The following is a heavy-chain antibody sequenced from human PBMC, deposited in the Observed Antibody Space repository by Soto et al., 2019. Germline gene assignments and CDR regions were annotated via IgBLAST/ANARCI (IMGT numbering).Heavy chain of an antibody. Sequence: QVQLQESRPGLVKPSQTLSLTCAVSGGSISSGGAYYWSWIRQSLGKGLEWIAYIHYSGSTYYNSSLKSRVTMSVDTAKNQFSLKVSSVTAADTAVYYCARSPKGLGNFDYWGQGTLVTVSS. CDR1: GGSISSGGAYY. J-gene: IGHJ4*02. CDR2: IHYSGST. CDR3: ARSPKGLGNFDY. V-gene: IGHV4-30-4*01. D-gene: IGHD3-10*01.